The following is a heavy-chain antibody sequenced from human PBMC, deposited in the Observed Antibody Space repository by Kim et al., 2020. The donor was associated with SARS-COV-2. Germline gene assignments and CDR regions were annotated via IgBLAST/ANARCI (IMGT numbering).Heavy chain of an antibody. CDR1: GGSFSGYY. V-gene: IGHV4-34*01. CDR2: INHSGST. Sequence: SETLSLTCAVYGGSFSGYYWSWIRQPPGKGLEWIGEINHSGSTNYNPSLKSRVTISVDTSKNQFSLKLSSVTAADTAVYYCARGRYLYYYDSSGKLVANLFDYWGQGTLVTVSS. J-gene: IGHJ4*02. D-gene: IGHD3-22*01. CDR3: ARGRYLYYYDSSGKLVANLFDY.